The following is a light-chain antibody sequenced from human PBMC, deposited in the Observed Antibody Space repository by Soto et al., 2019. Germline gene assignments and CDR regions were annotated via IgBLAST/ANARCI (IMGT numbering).Light chain of an antibody. CDR1: QSVSRY. CDR3: QQRNSCPPT. J-gene: IGKJ3*01. CDR2: DAS. Sequence: EIVLTQSPATLSLSPGERATLSCRASQSVSRYLAWYQQRPGQAPRLLIHDASNRATGIPARFSGSGSGTDFTLTISSLEPEDFALYYCQQRNSCPPTFGPGTKVDIK. V-gene: IGKV3-11*01.